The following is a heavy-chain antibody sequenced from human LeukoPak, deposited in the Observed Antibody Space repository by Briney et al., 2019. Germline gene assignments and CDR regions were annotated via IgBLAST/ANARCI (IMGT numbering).Heavy chain of an antibody. CDR2: INHSGST. V-gene: IGHV4-34*01. J-gene: IGHJ3*02. Sequence: SETLSLTCAVYGGSFSGYYWSWIRQPPGKGLEWIGKINHSGSTNYNPSIKSRVTISVDTSKNQFSLKLSSVTAADTAVYYCARGGYCSSTSCYAFDIWGQGTMVTVSS. D-gene: IGHD2-2*01. CDR3: ARGGYCSSTSCYAFDI. CDR1: GGSFSGYY.